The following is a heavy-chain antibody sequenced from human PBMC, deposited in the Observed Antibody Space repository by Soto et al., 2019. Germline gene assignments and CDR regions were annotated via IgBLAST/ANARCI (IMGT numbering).Heavy chain of an antibody. CDR1: GFIVTSNY. J-gene: IGHJ5*02. CDR3: AKGGPGASSGLFEA. CDR2: IYSDGTT. Sequence: GGSMRLSCAASGFIVTSNYMSWVRPAPGKGLECVSVIYSDGTTNYAESVKGRFTISRDNSKNTVFLQMSSLRAEYTAVYYCAKGGPGASSGLFEAWGQGTLVTVSS. V-gene: IGHV3-53*01. D-gene: IGHD3-3*01.